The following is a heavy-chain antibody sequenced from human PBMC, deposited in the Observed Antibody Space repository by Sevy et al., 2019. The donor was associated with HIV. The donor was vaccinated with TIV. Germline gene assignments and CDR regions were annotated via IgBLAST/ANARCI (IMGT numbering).Heavy chain of an antibody. J-gene: IGHJ3*02. V-gene: IGHV3-23*01. CDR2: ISGSGGSA. Sequence: GGSLRLSCAASGFTFNKHGMNWVRQAPGKGLEWVSSISGSGGSAYYADSVKGRFTVSRDNSKDTQFLQMNGLRAEDTAVYYSAKDRVVLYPPDQGSFDIWGQGTMVTVSS. CDR1: GFTFNKHG. D-gene: IGHD2-8*02. CDR3: AKDRVVLYPPDQGSFDI.